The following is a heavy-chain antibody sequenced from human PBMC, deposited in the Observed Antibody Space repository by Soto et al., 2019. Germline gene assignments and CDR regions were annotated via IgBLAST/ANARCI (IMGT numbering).Heavy chain of an antibody. CDR2: ISWDGGST. V-gene: IGHV3-43*01. J-gene: IGHJ4*02. CDR1: GFTFDDYT. Sequence: AVGSLRLSCAASGFTFDDYTMHWVRQAPGKGLEWVSLISWDGGSTYYADSVKGRFTISRDNSKNSLYLQMNSLRTEDTALYYCAKGRVTAILSYFDYWGQGTLVTVSS. CDR3: AKGRVTAILSYFDY. D-gene: IGHD2-21*02.